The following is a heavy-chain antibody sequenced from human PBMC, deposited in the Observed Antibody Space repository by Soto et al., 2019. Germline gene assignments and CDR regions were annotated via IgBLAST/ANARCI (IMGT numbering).Heavy chain of an antibody. Sequence: EVQLLESGGGLVQPGGSLRLSCAASGFTFSSYAMSWVRQAPGKGLEWVSAISGSGGSTYYADSVKGRFTISRDNSKNTLYLQMNSLRAEDTAVYYCARTGEYPGEVLTDFDYWGQGTLVTVSS. CDR1: GFTFSSYA. CDR2: ISGSGGST. V-gene: IGHV3-23*01. CDR3: ARTGEYPGEVLTDFDY. D-gene: IGHD4-17*01. J-gene: IGHJ4*02.